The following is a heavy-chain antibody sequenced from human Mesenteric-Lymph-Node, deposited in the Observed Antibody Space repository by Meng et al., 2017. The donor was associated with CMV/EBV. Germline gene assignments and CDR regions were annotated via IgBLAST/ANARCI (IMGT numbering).Heavy chain of an antibody. V-gene: IGHV3-23*01. J-gene: IGHJ4*02. Sequence: ASGFTFSSYAMGWVRQAPGKGLEWVSTIGGSGGSSYFADSVKGRFTVSRDNSKNTLYLQMNSLRAEDTAVYYCARKVPDILTGYYDYWGQGTLVTVSS. CDR1: GFTFSSYA. CDR3: ARKVPDILTGYYDY. CDR2: IGGSGGSS. D-gene: IGHD3-9*01.